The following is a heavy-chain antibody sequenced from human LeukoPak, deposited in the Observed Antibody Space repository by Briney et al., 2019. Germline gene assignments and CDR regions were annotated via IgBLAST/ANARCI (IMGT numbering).Heavy chain of an antibody. D-gene: IGHD3-10*01. Sequence: ASVKVSCKASGFTFTSSAMQWVRQARGQRLEWIGWIVVGSGNTNYAQKFQERVTITRDMSTSTAYMELSSLRSEDTAVYYCARESGFGELFPYAFDIWGQGTVVTVSS. CDR1: GFTFTSSA. J-gene: IGHJ3*02. V-gene: IGHV1-58*02. CDR3: ARESGFGELFPYAFDI. CDR2: IVVGSGNT.